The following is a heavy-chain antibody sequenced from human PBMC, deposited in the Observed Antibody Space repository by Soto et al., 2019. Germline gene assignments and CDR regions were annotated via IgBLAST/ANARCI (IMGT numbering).Heavy chain of an antibody. J-gene: IGHJ6*02. V-gene: IGHV3-23*01. CDR1: GFTFSSYA. CDR2: ISGSGGST. D-gene: IGHD4-17*01. Sequence: PGGSLRLSCAASGFTFSSYAMSWVRQAPGKGLEWVSAISGSGGSTYYADSVKGRFTISRDNSKNSLYLQMNSLRTEDTALYYCAKDIGTTSAYYYYGMDVWGQGTTVTVSS. CDR3: AKDIGTTSAYYYYGMDV.